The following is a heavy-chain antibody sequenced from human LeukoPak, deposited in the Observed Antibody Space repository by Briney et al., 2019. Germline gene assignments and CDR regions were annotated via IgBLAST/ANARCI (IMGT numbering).Heavy chain of an antibody. Sequence: PGGSLRLSCAASGFTFSSYSMNWVRQAPGKGLEWVPSISSSSSYIYYADSVKGRFTISRDNAKNSLYLQMNSLRAEDTAVYYCARVYYGSGSYGASGFDYWGQGTLVTVSS. CDR1: GFTFSSYS. V-gene: IGHV3-21*01. CDR2: ISSSSSYI. D-gene: IGHD3-10*01. J-gene: IGHJ4*02. CDR3: ARVYYGSGSYGASGFDY.